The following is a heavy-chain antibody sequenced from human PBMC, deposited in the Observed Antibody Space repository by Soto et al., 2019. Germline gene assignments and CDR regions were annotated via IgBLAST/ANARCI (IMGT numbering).Heavy chain of an antibody. CDR3: TTDFHVAAAGTSGFVSNY. V-gene: IGHV3-15*07. CDR2: IKSKTDGGTT. J-gene: IGHJ4*02. D-gene: IGHD6-13*01. Sequence: PGGSLRLSCAASGFTFSNAWMNWVRQAPGKGLEWVGRIKSKTDGGTTDYAAPVKGRFTISRDDSKNTLYLQMNSLKTEDTAVYYCTTDFHVAAAGTSGFVSNYWGQGTLVTVSS. CDR1: GFTFSNAW.